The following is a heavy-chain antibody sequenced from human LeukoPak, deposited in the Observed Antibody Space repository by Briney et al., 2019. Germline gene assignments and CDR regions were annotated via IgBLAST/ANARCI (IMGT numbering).Heavy chain of an antibody. CDR3: ARPAVTTSFYFDY. V-gene: IGHV5-51*01. J-gene: IGHJ4*02. CDR2: IYPGDSDT. CDR1: GYSFTSYW. Sequence: GESLQISCKGSGYSFTSYWIGWVRQMPGKGLEWMGIIYPGDSDTRYSPSFQGQVTISADKSISTAYLQWSSLKASDTAMYYCARPAVTTSFYFDYWGQGTLVTVSS. D-gene: IGHD4-11*01.